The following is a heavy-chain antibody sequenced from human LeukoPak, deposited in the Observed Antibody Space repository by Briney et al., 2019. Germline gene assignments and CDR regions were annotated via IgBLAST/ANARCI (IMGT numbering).Heavy chain of an antibody. V-gene: IGHV4-31*03. J-gene: IGHJ4*02. D-gene: IGHD5-24*01. CDR3: ARDGDVAEGDYFDY. CDR2: INYSGTT. Sequence: KTSETLSLTCTVSGESISKGVFFWSWIRQHPEKGLEWIGYINYSGTTYYNPSLKSRVTMSVDTSKNQFSLKLTSVTAADSAVYFCARDGDVAEGDYFDYWGQGSLVTIST. CDR1: GESISKGVFF.